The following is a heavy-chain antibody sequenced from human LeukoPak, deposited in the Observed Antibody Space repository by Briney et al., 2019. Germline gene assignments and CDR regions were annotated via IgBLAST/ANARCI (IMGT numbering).Heavy chain of an antibody. D-gene: IGHD3-9*01. J-gene: IGHJ4*02. V-gene: IGHV3-7*03. CDR2: IKQGGGEI. CDR3: AKQAGYYSYFDY. Sequence: GGSLRLSCAASGFTFSRYWMSWVRQVPRKGLEWVADIKQGGGEIYYVDSVKGRFTISRDNARNSLYLQMNSLRVEDTAVYYCAKQAGYYSYFDYWGQGTLVTVSS. CDR1: GFTFSRYW.